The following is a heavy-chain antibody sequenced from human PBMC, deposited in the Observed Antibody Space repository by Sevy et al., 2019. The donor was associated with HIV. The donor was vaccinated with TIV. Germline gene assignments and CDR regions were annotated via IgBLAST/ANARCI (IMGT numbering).Heavy chain of an antibody. J-gene: IGHJ6*02. D-gene: IGHD2-8*01. V-gene: IGHV3-15*01. CDR1: GFTFSYAW. CDR3: STDPIIVLLVTDGMDV. Sequence: GGSLRLSFAASGFTFSYAWMSWVRQAPGKGLEWVGRIKARPDGGTTDYAAPVKGRFTISRDDSKNTLYLQMNSLKTEDTAVYYCSTDPIIVLLVTDGMDVWGQGTTVTVSS. CDR2: IKARPDGGTT.